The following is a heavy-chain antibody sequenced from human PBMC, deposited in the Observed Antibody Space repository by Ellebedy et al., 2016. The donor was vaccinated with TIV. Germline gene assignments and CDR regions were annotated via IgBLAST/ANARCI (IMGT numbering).Heavy chain of an antibody. V-gene: IGHV3-30*12. CDR3: AKDSVPGNGIWDGFDI. CDR1: GFTFSSYG. Sequence: PGGSLRLSCAAHGFTFSSYGMHWVRQAPGKGLEWVTLISYDGSNKYYADSVKGRFTISRDNSKHTVYLQMNSLRAEDTAVYYCAKDSVPGNGIWDGFDIWGRGTMVSVSS. CDR2: ISYDGSNK. J-gene: IGHJ3*02. D-gene: IGHD3-10*01.